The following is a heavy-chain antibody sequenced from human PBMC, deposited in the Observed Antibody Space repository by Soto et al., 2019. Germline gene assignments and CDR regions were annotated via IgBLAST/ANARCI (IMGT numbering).Heavy chain of an antibody. J-gene: IGHJ4*02. CDR2: ISYDGSNK. CDR1: GFTFSSYA. V-gene: IGHV3-30-3*01. D-gene: IGHD1-26*01. Sequence: QVQLVESGGGVVQPGRSLRLSCAASGFTFSSYAMHWVRQAPGKGLEWVAVISYDGSNKYYADSVKGRFTISRDNSKNTLYLQMSSLRAEDTAVYYCAREVGATDYWGQGTLVTVSS. CDR3: AREVGATDY.